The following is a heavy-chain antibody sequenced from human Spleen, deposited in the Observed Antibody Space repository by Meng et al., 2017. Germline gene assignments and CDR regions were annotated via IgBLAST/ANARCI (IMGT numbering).Heavy chain of an antibody. J-gene: IGHJ4*02. Sequence: QVQLVQSGAEVKKPGASVKVSCKASGYTFSNYSIHWVRQAPGQRLEWMGWINAGDGNTKYSQKIQGRLTFTRDTSASTAYMELSSLRSEDTAVYYCARDPPDRGSPTLDSWGQGTLVTVSS. CDR1: GYTFSNYS. CDR3: ARDPPDRGSPTLDS. V-gene: IGHV1-3*01. D-gene: IGHD1-26*01. CDR2: INAGDGNT.